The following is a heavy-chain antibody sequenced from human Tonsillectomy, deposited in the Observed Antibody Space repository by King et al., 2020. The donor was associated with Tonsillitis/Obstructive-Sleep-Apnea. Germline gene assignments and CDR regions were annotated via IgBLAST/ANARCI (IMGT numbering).Heavy chain of an antibody. J-gene: IGHJ4*02. CDR3: TTVPGYSVWYFDY. Sequence: VQLVESGGGLVKPGGSLRLSCAASGFTFSNAWMSWVRQAPGKGLEWVGRIKSKTDGGTTDYAAPVKGRFTISRDDSKNTLYLQMNSLKTEDTAMYYCTTVPGYSVWYFDYWGQGTLVTVSS. V-gene: IGHV3-15*01. CDR2: IKSKTDGGTT. CDR1: GFTFSNAW. D-gene: IGHD4-11*01.